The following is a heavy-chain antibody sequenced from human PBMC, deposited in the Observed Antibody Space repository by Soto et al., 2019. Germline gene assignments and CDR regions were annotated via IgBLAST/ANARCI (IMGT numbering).Heavy chain of an antibody. V-gene: IGHV3-30-3*01. CDR3: ARPYSNGWYGDLDY. CDR2: ISYDGSNK. J-gene: IGHJ4*02. D-gene: IGHD6-19*01. Sequence: QVQLVESGGGVVQPGRSLRLSCTASGFTFSSYAMHWVRQAPGKGLEGVAVISYDGSNKYYADSVKGRFTIARDNSKNTMYLQMNSLRVEDTAVYYCARPYSNGWYGDLDYWGQGTLVTVSS. CDR1: GFTFSSYA.